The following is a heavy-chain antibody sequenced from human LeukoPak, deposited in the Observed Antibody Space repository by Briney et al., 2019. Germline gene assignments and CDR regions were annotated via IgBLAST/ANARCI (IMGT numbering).Heavy chain of an antibody. D-gene: IGHD6-19*01. CDR2: INHSGST. J-gene: IGHJ5*02. Sequence: SETLSLTCAVYGGSFSGYYWSWIRQPPGKGLEWIGEINHSGSTNYNPSLKSRVTISVDTSKNQFSLKLSSVTAADTAVYYCARGRWDSGWYRWFDPWGQGTLVTVSS. CDR3: ARGRWDSGWYRWFDP. CDR1: GGSFSGYY. V-gene: IGHV4-34*01.